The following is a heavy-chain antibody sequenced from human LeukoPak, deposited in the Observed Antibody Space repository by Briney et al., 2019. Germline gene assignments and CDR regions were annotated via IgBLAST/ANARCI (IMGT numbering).Heavy chain of an antibody. CDR1: GFTFSNYW. CDR2: IKHDGSEK. J-gene: IGHJ3*02. CDR3: ARDEATIFGVIIIKGVDDAFDI. Sequence: GGSLRLSCEASGFTFSNYWMSWVRQAPGKGLEWVANIKHDGSEKYYADSVKGRFTISRVNGKNSLYVQMNSLSVEDTAVYYCARDEATIFGVIIIKGVDDAFDIRGQGTMVTVSS. V-gene: IGHV3-7*01. D-gene: IGHD3-3*01.